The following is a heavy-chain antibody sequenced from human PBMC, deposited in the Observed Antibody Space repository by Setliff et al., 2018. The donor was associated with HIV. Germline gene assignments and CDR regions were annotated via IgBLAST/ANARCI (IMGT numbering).Heavy chain of an antibody. CDR2: IYYSGST. V-gene: IGHV4-39*01. D-gene: IGHD7-27*01. Sequence: PSETLSLTCTVSGGSISSSSYYWGWIRQPPGKGLEWIGSIYYSGSTYYNPSLKSRVTISVDTSKNQFSLKLSSVTAADTAVYYCARHAARLGQVDYWGQGTLVTAPQ. J-gene: IGHJ4*02. CDR1: GGSISSSSYY. CDR3: ARHAARLGQVDY.